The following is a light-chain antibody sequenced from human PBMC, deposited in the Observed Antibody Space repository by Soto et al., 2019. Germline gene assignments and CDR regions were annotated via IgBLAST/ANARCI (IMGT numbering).Light chain of an antibody. Sequence: DIQMTQSPSSLSASVGDRVTITCRASQTINTYLNWYQQRPGKAPKVLIYGVSSLQSGVPSRFIGSGSGTEFTLTISSLQPEDFATYYGQQSFSAPFTFGRGTKVDIK. CDR3: QQSFSAPFT. V-gene: IGKV1-39*01. CDR2: GVS. CDR1: QTINTY. J-gene: IGKJ3*01.